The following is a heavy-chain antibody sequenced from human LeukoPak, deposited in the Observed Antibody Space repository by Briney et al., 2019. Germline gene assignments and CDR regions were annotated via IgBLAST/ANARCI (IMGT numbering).Heavy chain of an antibody. CDR3: ARGARLFGY. CDR2: ISSSGSTI. D-gene: IGHD6-25*01. V-gene: IGHV3-48*03. J-gene: IGHJ4*02. Sequence: AGSLRLSCAAAGFTFSSYEMNWVRPAPGKGRQWVSYISSSGSTIYYADAEKGPFPISRDNANNSLYLQMNSRRAEDTPVYYCARGARLFGYWGQGTLVTVSS. CDR1: GFTFSSYE.